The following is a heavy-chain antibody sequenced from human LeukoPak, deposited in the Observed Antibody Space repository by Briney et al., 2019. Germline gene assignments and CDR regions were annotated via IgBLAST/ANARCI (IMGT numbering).Heavy chain of an antibody. Sequence: PGGSLRLSCAVSGFTISSNYMSWVRQAPGKGLEWVSILYSGGDIYYADFVRGRFTISRDNSRNTLFLQMNTLRVEDSAVYYCAKAAYDSSGSWYYFDYWGQGTLVTVSS. CDR1: GFTISSNY. V-gene: IGHV3-53*01. J-gene: IGHJ4*02. D-gene: IGHD3-22*01. CDR3: AKAAYDSSGSWYYFDY. CDR2: LYSGGDI.